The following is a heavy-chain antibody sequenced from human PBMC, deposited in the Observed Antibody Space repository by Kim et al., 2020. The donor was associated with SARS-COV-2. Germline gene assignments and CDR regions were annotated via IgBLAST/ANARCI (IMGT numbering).Heavy chain of an antibody. D-gene: IGHD3-22*01. J-gene: IGHJ4*02. CDR1: GGSISSSSYY. CDR2: IYYSGST. Sequence: SETLSLTCTVSGGSISSSSYYWGWIRQPPGKGLEWIGSIYYSGSTYYTPSLKSRVTISVDTSKNRFSLKLSSVTAADAAVYSCARTYYDSSGPNYWGQGTLVTVSS. V-gene: IGHV4-39*01. CDR3: ARTYYDSSGPNY.